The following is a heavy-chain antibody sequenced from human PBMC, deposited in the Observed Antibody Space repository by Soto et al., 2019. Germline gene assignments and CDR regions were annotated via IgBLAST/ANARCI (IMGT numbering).Heavy chain of an antibody. Sequence: SETLSLTCTVSGGSISSSSYYWGWIRQPPGKGLEWIGSIYYSGSTYYNPSLKSRVTISVDTSKNQFSRKLSSVTAADTAVYYCARPSVGLDYGGNGDAADYYYGMDVWGQGTTVTVSS. D-gene: IGHD4-17*01. CDR1: GGSISSSSYY. J-gene: IGHJ6*02. CDR2: IYYSGST. V-gene: IGHV4-39*01. CDR3: ARPSVGLDYGGNGDAADYYYGMDV.